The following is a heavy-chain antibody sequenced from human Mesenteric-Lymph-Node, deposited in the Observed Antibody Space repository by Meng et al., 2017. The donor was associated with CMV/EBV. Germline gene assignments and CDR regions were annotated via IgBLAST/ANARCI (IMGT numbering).Heavy chain of an antibody. CDR2: IRYDGSHD. CDR1: EFTFSDYG. CDR3: ARNYSSLYYYYGMDV. J-gene: IGHJ6*02. V-gene: IGHV3-30*02. Sequence: GESLKISCAASEFTFSDYGMHWVRQAPGKGLGWVTFIRYDGSHDYYADSVEGRFTISKDNFKNSLYLQMDSLRAEDTAVYYCARNYSSLYYYYGMDVWGQGTSVTVSS. D-gene: IGHD4-11*01.